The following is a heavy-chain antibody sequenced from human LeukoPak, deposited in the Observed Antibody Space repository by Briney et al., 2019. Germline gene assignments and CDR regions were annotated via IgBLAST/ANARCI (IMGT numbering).Heavy chain of an antibody. D-gene: IGHD3-22*01. Sequence: ASVKVSCKASGYTFTSYYMHWVRQAPGQGLEWMGIINPSGGSTSYAQKFQGRVTMTRDTSTSTVYMELSSLRSEDTAVYYCATWGGTMISDYWGRGTLVTVSS. J-gene: IGHJ4*02. V-gene: IGHV1-46*01. CDR2: INPSGGST. CDR3: ATWGGTMISDY. CDR1: GYTFTSYY.